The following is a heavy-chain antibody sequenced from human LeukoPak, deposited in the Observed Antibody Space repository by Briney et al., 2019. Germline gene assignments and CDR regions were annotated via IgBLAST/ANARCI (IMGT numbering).Heavy chain of an antibody. CDR2: IYYSGST. D-gene: IGHD5-18*01. Sequence: MSSETLSLTCTVSGGSVSSSSYYWSWIRQPPGKGLEYIGYIYYSGSTNYNPSLKSRVTISVDTSKNQFSLKLSSVTAADTAVYFCASGPNFHSAINDYWGQGTLVTVSS. V-gene: IGHV4-61*01. CDR1: GGSVSSSSYY. J-gene: IGHJ4*02. CDR3: ASGPNFHSAINDY.